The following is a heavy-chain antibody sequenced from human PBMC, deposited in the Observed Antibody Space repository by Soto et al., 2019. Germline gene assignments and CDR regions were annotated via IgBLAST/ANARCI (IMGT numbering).Heavy chain of an antibody. D-gene: IGHD4-17*01. J-gene: IGHJ4*02. CDR1: GFTFSSYA. V-gene: IGHV3-23*01. Sequence: EVQLLESRGGLVQPGGSLRLSCAASGFTFSSYAMSWVRQAPGKGLEWVSAISGSGGSTYYAHSVKGRFTISRDNSKNTLYLQMNSLRAEDTAVYYCAKDLTTTVTTFDYWGQGTLVTVSS. CDR3: AKDLTTTVTTFDY. CDR2: ISGSGGST.